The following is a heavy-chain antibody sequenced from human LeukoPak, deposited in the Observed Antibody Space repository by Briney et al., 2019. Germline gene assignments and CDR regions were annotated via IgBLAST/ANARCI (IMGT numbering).Heavy chain of an antibody. CDR1: GFAFSSYG. V-gene: IGHV3-30*18. J-gene: IGHJ6*02. CDR3: AKGTIFGVYYYYGMDV. D-gene: IGHD3-3*01. CDR2: ISYDGSNK. Sequence: GRSLRLSCAASGFAFSSYGMHWVRQAPGKGLEWVAVISYDGSNKYYADSVKGRFTISRDNSKNTLYLQMNSLRAEDTAVYYCAKGTIFGVYYYYGMDVWGQGTTVTVSS.